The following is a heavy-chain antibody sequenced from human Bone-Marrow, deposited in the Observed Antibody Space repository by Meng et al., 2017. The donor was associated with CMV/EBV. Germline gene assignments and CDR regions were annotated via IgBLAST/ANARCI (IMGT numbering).Heavy chain of an antibody. CDR3: ARDSSGYYLFDY. CDR1: GLSLSTSGMR. CDR2: IDWDDDK. V-gene: IGHV2-70D*14. D-gene: IGHD3-22*01. J-gene: IGHJ4*02. Sequence: SGPTLVKPTQTLTLTCTFSGLSLSTSGMRVSWIRQPPGKALEWLARIDWDDDKFYSTSLKTRLTISKDTSKNQVVLTMTNMDPVDTATYYCARDSSGYYLFDYWGQGTLVTVSS.